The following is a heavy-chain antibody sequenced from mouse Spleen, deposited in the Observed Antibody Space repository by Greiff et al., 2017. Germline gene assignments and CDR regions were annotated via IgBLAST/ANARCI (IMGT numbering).Heavy chain of an antibody. D-gene: IGHD2-5*01. Sequence: VQLQQSGAELVRPGASVKLSCTASGFNIKDDYMHWVKQRPEQGLEWIGWIDPENGDTEYASKFQGKATITADTSSNTAYLQLSSLTSEDTAVYYCTIYYSNSYAMDYWGQGTSVTVSS. CDR1: GFNIKDDY. J-gene: IGHJ4*01. CDR3: TIYYSNSYAMDY. V-gene: IGHV14-4*01. CDR2: IDPENGDT.